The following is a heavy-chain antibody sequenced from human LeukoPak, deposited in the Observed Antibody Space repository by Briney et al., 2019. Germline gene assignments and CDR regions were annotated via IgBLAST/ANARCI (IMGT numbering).Heavy chain of an antibody. V-gene: IGHV4-30-2*01. CDR2: IYHSGST. D-gene: IGHD5-18*01. CDR3: ARGQTAMGPYFDY. J-gene: IGHJ4*02. Sequence: SETLSLTCAVSGVSISSGGYSWGWIRQPPGKGLEWIGYIYHSGSTYYNPSLKSQFTISVDRSKNQFSLKLSSVTAADTAVYYCARGQTAMGPYFDYWGQGTLVTVSS. CDR1: GVSISSGGYS.